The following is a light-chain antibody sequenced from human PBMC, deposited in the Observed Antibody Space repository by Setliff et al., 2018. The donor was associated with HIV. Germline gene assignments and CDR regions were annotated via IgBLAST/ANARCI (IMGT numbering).Light chain of an antibody. CDR1: SSNIGINS. Sequence: QSVLTQPPSTSGTPGQRVTISCSGSSSNIGINSVTWYQHLPGTAPKLLIYSTNQRPSGVPDRFSGSKSGTSASLAISGLHSEDEADYYCAAWDAGLSAYVFGPGTKVTVL. CDR2: STN. J-gene: IGLJ1*01. V-gene: IGLV1-44*01. CDR3: AAWDAGLSAYV.